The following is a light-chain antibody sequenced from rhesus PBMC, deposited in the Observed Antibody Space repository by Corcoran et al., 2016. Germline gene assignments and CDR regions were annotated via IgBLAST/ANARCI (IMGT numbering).Light chain of an antibody. J-gene: IGKJ4*01. CDR2: KAS. V-gene: IGKV1-21*01. CDR3: QQYNSAPPT. CDR1: QGLSSW. Sequence: DIQMTQSPSSLSASVGDRVTITCRASQGLSSWLAWYQQKHGQAPKLLIYKASSLQSGVPSRFRRRGSGTDFTLTISSLQPDDFATYYCQQYNSAPPTFGGGTKVEIK.